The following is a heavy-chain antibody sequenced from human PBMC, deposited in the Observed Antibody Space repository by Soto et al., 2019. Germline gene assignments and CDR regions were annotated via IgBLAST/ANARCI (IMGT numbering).Heavy chain of an antibody. D-gene: IGHD3-22*01. Sequence: EASVKVSCKASGYTFTSYAMHWVRQAPGQRLEWMGWINAGNGNTKYSQKFQGRVTITRDTSASTAYMELSSLRSEDTAVYYCARSPLMIVVVNAFDIWGQGTMVTVSS. J-gene: IGHJ3*02. CDR3: ARSPLMIVVVNAFDI. CDR1: GYTFTSYA. V-gene: IGHV1-3*01. CDR2: INAGNGNT.